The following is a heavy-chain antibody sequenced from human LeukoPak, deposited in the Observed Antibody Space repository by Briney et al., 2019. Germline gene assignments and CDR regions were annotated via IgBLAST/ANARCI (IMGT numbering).Heavy chain of an antibody. Sequence: PSETLSLTCIVSGGSVSSVSHYWAWIRQPPGMGLEWIGSIYYSGNTYYNPSLKSRVTISVDTSKNQFPLKLSSVTATDTAVYYCARGEDVAAAGIDYWGQGTLVTVSS. V-gene: IGHV4-39*01. J-gene: IGHJ4*02. D-gene: IGHD6-13*01. CDR1: GGSVSSVSHY. CDR2: IYYSGNT. CDR3: ARGEDVAAAGIDY.